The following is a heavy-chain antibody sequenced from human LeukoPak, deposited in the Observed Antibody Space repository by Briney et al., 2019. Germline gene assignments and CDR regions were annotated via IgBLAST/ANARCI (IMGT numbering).Heavy chain of an antibody. CDR2: ISYDGSNK. J-gene: IGHJ4*02. CDR1: GFTFSSYA. CDR3: AKGPLDDSSGYYLIPSDY. Sequence: GGSLRLSCAASGFTFSSYAMSWVRQAPGKGLEGVAVISYDGSNKNYADSVKGRFTISRDNSKNTLYLQMNSLRAEDTAVYYCAKGPLDDSSGYYLIPSDYWGQGTLVTVSS. V-gene: IGHV3-30*18. D-gene: IGHD3-22*01.